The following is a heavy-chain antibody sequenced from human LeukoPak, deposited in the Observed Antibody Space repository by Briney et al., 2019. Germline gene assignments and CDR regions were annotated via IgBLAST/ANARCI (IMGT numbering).Heavy chain of an antibody. CDR1: GFTFSSYS. CDR3: ARGTRAIWFGALPGGQNYYYGMDV. CDR2: ISSSSSYK. Sequence: GGSLRLSCVASGFTFSSYSMNWVRQAPGKGLEWVSSISSSSSYKYYTDSVKGRFTISRDNAKNSLYLQMNSLRAEDTAVYYCARGTRAIWFGALPGGQNYYYGMDVWGQGTTVTVSS. V-gene: IGHV3-21*01. D-gene: IGHD3-10*01. J-gene: IGHJ6*02.